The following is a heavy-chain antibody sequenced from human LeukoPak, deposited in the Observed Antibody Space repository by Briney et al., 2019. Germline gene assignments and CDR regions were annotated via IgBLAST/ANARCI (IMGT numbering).Heavy chain of an antibody. V-gene: IGHV4-59*05. CDR2: IYYSGST. CDR1: GGSISSYY. CDR3: ARLVGAATDPFDY. J-gene: IGHJ4*02. Sequence: PSETLSLTCTVSGGSISSYYWSWIRQPPGKGLEWIGTIYYSGSTFYNPSLESRVTISVDTSKNQFSLKLTSVTAADTAVYYCARLVGAATDPFDYWGQGTLVTVSS. D-gene: IGHD1-26*01.